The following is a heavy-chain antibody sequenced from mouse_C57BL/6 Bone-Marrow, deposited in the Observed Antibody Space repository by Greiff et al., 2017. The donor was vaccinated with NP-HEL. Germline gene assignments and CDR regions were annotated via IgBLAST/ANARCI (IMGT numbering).Heavy chain of an antibody. J-gene: IGHJ1*03. Sequence: VQLKESGPELVKPGASVKMSCKASGYTFTSYVMHWVKQKPGQGLEWIGYIYPYNDGTKYNEKFKGKATLTSDKSSSTAYMELSSLTSEDSAVYYCAKPGSDWYFDVWGTGTTVTVSS. CDR2: IYPYNDGT. CDR3: AKPGSDWYFDV. D-gene: IGHD1-1*01. V-gene: IGHV1-14*01. CDR1: GYTFTSYV.